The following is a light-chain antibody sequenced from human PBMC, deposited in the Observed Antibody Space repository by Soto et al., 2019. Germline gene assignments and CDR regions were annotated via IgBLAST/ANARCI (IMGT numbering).Light chain of an antibody. V-gene: IGKV2-28*01. CDR1: QSLLHSNGYNY. J-gene: IGKJ4*01. Sequence: DIVMTQSPLSLPVTPGEPASISCRSSQSLLHSNGYNYLDWYLQKPGQSPQLLIYLGSNRASGVPDRFSGSGSGTDFTLKISRVEAEDVGVYYCMQALPGLTFGGGTKVEIK. CDR2: LGS. CDR3: MQALPGLT.